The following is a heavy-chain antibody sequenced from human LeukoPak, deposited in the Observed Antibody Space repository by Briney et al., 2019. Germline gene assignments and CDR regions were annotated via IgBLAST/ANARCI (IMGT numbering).Heavy chain of an antibody. CDR1: GFTFSSYA. CDR3: RSRQTSYSSRPAFVDY. Sequence: GGSLRLSCAASGFTFSSYAMCWVRQAPGKGLEWVSAISGSGGSTNYADSVKGRFTISRDNSKDTLYLQMNSLRAEDTAVYYCRSRQTSYSSRPAFVDYWGQGTLVTVSS. J-gene: IGHJ4*02. V-gene: IGHV3-23*01. D-gene: IGHD6-13*01. CDR2: ISGSGGST.